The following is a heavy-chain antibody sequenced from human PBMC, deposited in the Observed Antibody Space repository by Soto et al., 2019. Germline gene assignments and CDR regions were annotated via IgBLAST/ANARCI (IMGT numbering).Heavy chain of an antibody. Sequence: GSLRLSCAASGFTFSGSAMHWVRQASGKGLEWVGRIRSKANSYATAYAASVKGRFTISRDDSKNTAYLQMNSLKTEDTAVYYCTLPGLPFSEYPGIAAAGPADYWGQGTLVTVSS. J-gene: IGHJ4*02. D-gene: IGHD6-13*01. CDR2: IRSKANSYAT. V-gene: IGHV3-73*01. CDR1: GFTFSGSA. CDR3: TLPGLPFSEYPGIAAAGPADY.